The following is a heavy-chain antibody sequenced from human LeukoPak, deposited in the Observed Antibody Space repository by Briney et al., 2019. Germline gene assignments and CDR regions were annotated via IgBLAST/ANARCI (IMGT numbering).Heavy chain of an antibody. CDR1: GFTFSSFA. J-gene: IGHJ4*02. Sequence: GGSLRLSCAASGFTFSSFAMSWVRQAPGKGLEWVSGISGSGGTTYYADSVKGRVTISRDNSKNTLYLQMIRLRAEDTAVYFCALRNRCTGGTCYSGYWGQGTLVTVSS. CDR3: ALRNRCTGGTCYSGY. CDR2: ISGSGGTT. V-gene: IGHV3-23*01. D-gene: IGHD2-15*01.